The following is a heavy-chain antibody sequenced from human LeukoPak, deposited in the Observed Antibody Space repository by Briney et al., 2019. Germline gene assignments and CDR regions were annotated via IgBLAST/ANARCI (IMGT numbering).Heavy chain of an antibody. CDR1: GFTFSDAW. V-gene: IGHV3-7*01. Sequence: HPGGSLRLSCAASGFTFSDAWMSWVRQAPGKGLEWVANIKQDGSERYYVDFVKGRFTISRDNAKNSLYLQMNSLRAEDTAVYYCARDRSWVGYWGQGTLVTVSS. CDR3: ARDRSWVGY. D-gene: IGHD6-13*01. CDR2: IKQDGSER. J-gene: IGHJ4*02.